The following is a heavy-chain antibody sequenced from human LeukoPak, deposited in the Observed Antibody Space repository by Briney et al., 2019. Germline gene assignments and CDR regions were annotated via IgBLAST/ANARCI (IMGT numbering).Heavy chain of an antibody. V-gene: IGHV3-30*14. D-gene: IGHD5/OR15-5a*01. CDR2: ISYGGSNK. CDR1: GFTFSSCA. J-gene: IGHJ4*02. CDR3: ARLSSTGDY. Sequence: QPGGSLRLSCAASGFTFSSCAMHWVRQAPGKGLEWVAVISYGGSNKYYADSVKGRFTISRDNSKNTLYLQMTSRRAEDTAVYYCARLSSTGDYWGQGTLVTVSS.